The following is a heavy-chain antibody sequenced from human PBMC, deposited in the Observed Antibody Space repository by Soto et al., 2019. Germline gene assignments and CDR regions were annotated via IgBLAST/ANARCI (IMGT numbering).Heavy chain of an antibody. CDR3: ARDRGAVTGQYFDY. Sequence: QVQLEESGGGLVKPGGSLRLSCAASGFTFSAVYMSWIRQAPNKGLEYISYISSSGTSANYADSVKGRFTISRDNAKNSLYLQMNSLRAEDTAVYYCARDRGAVTGQYFDYWGQGALVTVCS. D-gene: IGHD6-19*01. V-gene: IGHV3-11*05. J-gene: IGHJ4*02. CDR1: GFTFSAVY. CDR2: ISSSGTSA.